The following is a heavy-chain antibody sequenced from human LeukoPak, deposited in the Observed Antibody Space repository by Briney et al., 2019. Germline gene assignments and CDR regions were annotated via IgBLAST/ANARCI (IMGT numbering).Heavy chain of an antibody. Sequence: ASVKVSCKASGGTFSSYAISWVRQAPGQGLEWMGGIIPISGTANYAQKFQGRVTITTDESTSTAYMELSSLRSEDTAVYYCASTYYYDSSGHQGFDYWGQGTLVTVSS. CDR1: GGTFSSYA. CDR3: ASTYYYDSSGHQGFDY. CDR2: IIPISGTA. V-gene: IGHV1-69*05. D-gene: IGHD3-22*01. J-gene: IGHJ4*02.